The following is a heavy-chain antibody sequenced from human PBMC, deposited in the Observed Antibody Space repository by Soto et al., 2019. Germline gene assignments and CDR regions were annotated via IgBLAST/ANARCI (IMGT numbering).Heavy chain of an antibody. Sequence: QVQLQESGPGLVKPSETLSLTCTVSGGSISSYYWSWIRQPPGKGLEWIGYIYYTGSTNYNPSLKRRVTISVDPSKRPSSLSLSSVTAADTAVYYCAIFNWYFDLWGRGTLVTGSS. V-gene: IGHV4-59*01. CDR1: GGSISSYY. J-gene: IGHJ2*01. CDR3: AIFNWYFDL. CDR2: IYYTGST.